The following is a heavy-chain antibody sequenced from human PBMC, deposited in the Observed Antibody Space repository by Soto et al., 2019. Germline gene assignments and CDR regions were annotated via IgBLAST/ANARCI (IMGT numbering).Heavy chain of an antibody. J-gene: IGHJ6*02. CDR2: IYATGTT. CDR3: ARHCTSSSRFRKGFDV. CDR1: GFSIRLDNYY. Sequence: PSETLSLTCTVSGFSIRLDNYYWSWIRQRPGQGLEWIGYIYATGTTHYNPSLGSPVSISVDVSKNQFSLKVLAVTAADTGLYFCARHCTSSSRFRKGFDVPGPGTTATVSS. D-gene: IGHD6-19*01. V-gene: IGHV4-31*01.